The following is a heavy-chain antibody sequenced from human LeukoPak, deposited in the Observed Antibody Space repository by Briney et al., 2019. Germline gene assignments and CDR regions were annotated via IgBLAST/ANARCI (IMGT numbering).Heavy chain of an antibody. D-gene: IGHD5-18*01. Sequence: GASVKVSCKASGYTFISYGISWVRQAPGQGLEWMGWISAYNGDTKYAQKLQGRVTMTTDTSTSTAYMELRSLRSDDTAVYYCARVAHRGYSYDYWGQGTLVTVSS. CDR2: ISAYNGDT. CDR3: ARVAHRGYSYDY. CDR1: GYTFISYG. J-gene: IGHJ4*02. V-gene: IGHV1-18*01.